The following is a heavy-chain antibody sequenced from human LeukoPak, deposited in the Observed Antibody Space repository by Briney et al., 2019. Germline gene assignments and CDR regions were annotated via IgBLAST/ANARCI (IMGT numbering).Heavy chain of an antibody. J-gene: IGHJ4*02. CDR3: ASLAAAVNGGIY. CDR1: GFTFSNYW. V-gene: IGHV3-7*01. D-gene: IGHD6-13*01. CDR2: IKQDGSEK. Sequence: GGSLRLSCAASGFTFSNYWMSWVRQAPGKGLEWVANIKQDGSEKYYVDSVKGRFTVSRDNTKNSLFLQMNSLRAEDTAVYYCASLAAAVNGGIYWGQGTLVTVSS.